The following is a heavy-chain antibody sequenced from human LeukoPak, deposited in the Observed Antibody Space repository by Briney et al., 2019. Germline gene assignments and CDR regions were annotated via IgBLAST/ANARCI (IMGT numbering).Heavy chain of an antibody. V-gene: IGHV4-34*01. Sequence: SETLSLTCAVYGGSFSGYYWSWIRQPPGKGLEWIEEINHSGSTNYNPSLKSRVTISVDTSKNQFSLKLSSVTAADTAVYYCARVVSGITIFGVVIAHFDYWGQGTLVTVSS. CDR1: GGSFSGYY. J-gene: IGHJ4*02. D-gene: IGHD3-3*01. CDR3: ARVVSGITIFGVVIAHFDY. CDR2: INHSGST.